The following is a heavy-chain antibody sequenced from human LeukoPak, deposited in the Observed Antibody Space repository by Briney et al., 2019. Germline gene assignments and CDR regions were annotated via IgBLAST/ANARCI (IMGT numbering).Heavy chain of an antibody. CDR3: AKVDRPYSSGPTNGFFDY. Sequence: PGGSLRLSCAASGFTFSSYAMSWVRQAPGKGLEWVSAISGSGGSTYYADSVKGRFTISRDNSKNTLYLQMNSLRAEDTAVYFCAKVDRPYSSGPTNGFFDYWGQGTLVTVSS. D-gene: IGHD6-19*01. V-gene: IGHV3-23*01. CDR1: GFTFSSYA. J-gene: IGHJ4*02. CDR2: ISGSGGST.